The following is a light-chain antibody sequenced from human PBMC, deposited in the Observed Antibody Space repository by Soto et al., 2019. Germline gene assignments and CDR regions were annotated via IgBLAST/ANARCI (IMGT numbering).Light chain of an antibody. CDR3: QQYSNWPPLT. V-gene: IGKV3-15*01. J-gene: IGKJ4*01. Sequence: EIAMTQSPATLSVSPGERATLSCRASHSISTRLAWYQQKPGQAPRLLIYGASTRATGIPARFSGSGSGTEFTLTISSLQSEDFGVYYCQQYSNWPPLTFGGGTKVEIK. CDR1: HSISTR. CDR2: GAS.